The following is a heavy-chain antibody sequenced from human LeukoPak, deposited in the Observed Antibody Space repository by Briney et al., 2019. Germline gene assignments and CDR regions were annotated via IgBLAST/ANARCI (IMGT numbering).Heavy chain of an antibody. CDR2: INPSGGST. D-gene: IGHD3-3*01. Sequence: ASVKVSCKASGYTFTSYYMHWVRQAPGQGLEWMGIINPSGGSTSYAQKFQGRVTMTRDTSTSTVYMELSSLRSEDTAVYYCARTPYYDFWSGYYRPNDAFDIWGQGTMVTVSS. CDR3: ARTPYYDFWSGYYRPNDAFDI. J-gene: IGHJ3*02. CDR1: GYTFTSYY. V-gene: IGHV1-46*01.